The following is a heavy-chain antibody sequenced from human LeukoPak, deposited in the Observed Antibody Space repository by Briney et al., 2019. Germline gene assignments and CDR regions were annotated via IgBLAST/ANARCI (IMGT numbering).Heavy chain of an antibody. CDR2: ISGSGGST. CDR1: GFTFSSYA. D-gene: IGHD4-17*01. CDR3: AKLTDYGDRNFHY. J-gene: IGHJ4*02. Sequence: PGASLILSCAASGFTFSSYAMSRVRQAPGKGLEWVSAISGSGGSTYYADSVKGRFTISRDNSKNTLYLQMNSLRAEDTAVYYCAKLTDYGDRNFHYWGQGTLVTVSS. V-gene: IGHV3-23*01.